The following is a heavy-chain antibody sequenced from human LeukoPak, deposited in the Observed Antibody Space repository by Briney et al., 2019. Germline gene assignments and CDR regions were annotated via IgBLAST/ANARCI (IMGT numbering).Heavy chain of an antibody. CDR1: GGSVSSYY. Sequence: SETLSLTCTISGGSVSSYYWSWIRQPPGKGLEWIGYIYYTGSTNHNPSLKSRVTISVDTSKNQFSLKLSSVTAADTAVYYCARVVYSGYDFRGAMDVWGKGTTVTVSS. D-gene: IGHD5-12*01. CDR3: ARVVYSGYDFRGAMDV. J-gene: IGHJ6*03. V-gene: IGHV4-59*02. CDR2: IYYTGST.